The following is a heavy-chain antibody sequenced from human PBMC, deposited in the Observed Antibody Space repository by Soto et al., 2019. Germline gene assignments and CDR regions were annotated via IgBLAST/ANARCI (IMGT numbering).Heavy chain of an antibody. Sequence: GESLKISCKGSGYSFTSYWISWVRQMPGKGLEWMGRIDPSDSYTNYSPSFQGHVTISADKSISTAYLQWSSLKASDTAMYYCARQGYCSSTSCPRDYYYGMDVWGQGTTVTVS. CDR1: GYSFTSYW. D-gene: IGHD2-2*01. CDR3: ARQGYCSSTSCPRDYYYGMDV. V-gene: IGHV5-10-1*01. J-gene: IGHJ6*02. CDR2: IDPSDSYT.